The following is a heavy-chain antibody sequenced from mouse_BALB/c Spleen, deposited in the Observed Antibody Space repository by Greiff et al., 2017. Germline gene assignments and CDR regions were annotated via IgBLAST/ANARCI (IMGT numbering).Heavy chain of an antibody. CDR2: ISYDGSN. CDR3: AREGLGVYYAMDY. J-gene: IGHJ4*01. CDR1: GYSITSGYY. D-gene: IGHD4-1*01. V-gene: IGHV3-6*02. Sequence: EVQLQESGPGLVKPSQSLSLTCSVTGYSITSGYYWNWIRQFPGNKLEWMGYISYDGSNNYNPSLKNRISITRDTSKNQFFLKLNSVTTEDTATYYCAREGLGVYYAMDYWGQGTSVTVSS.